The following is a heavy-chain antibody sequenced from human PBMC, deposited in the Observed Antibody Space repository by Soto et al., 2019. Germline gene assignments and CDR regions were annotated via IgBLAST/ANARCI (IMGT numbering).Heavy chain of an antibody. CDR2: ISHDGSNK. V-gene: IGHV3-30-3*01. Sequence: QVQLVESGGGVVQPGRSLRLSCAASGFIFSGYAMHWVRQTPGKGLEWVAVISHDGSNKYYTESVKGRLTISRDNSKSTVYLQLNGLRAEDTAVYYCARDHYSDTSGGYFDYWGQGTLVTVSS. J-gene: IGHJ4*02. CDR1: GFIFSGYA. D-gene: IGHD3-22*01. CDR3: ARDHYSDTSGGYFDY.